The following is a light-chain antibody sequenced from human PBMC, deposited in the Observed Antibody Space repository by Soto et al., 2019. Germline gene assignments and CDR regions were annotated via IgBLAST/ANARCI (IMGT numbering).Light chain of an antibody. V-gene: IGKV1-39*01. CDR1: QSISNF. CDR3: QQGYSAPWT. CDR2: AAS. J-gene: IGKJ1*01. Sequence: IQKTLTPYSITGSLGDGVIITFRPSQSISNFLHWYQQTPGKPPELLIYAASNLQSGVPSRFSGGGSGTDFTLTISSLQPEDFATYYCQQGYSAPWTFGQGTKVDIK.